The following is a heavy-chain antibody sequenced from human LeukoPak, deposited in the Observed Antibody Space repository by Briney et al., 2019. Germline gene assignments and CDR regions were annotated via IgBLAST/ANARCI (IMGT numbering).Heavy chain of an antibody. D-gene: IGHD2-2*01. J-gene: IGHJ4*02. Sequence: SETLSLTCAVYGGSFSGYYWSWIRQPPGKGLEWIGEINHSGSTNYNPSLKSRVTISVDTSKNQFSLKLSSVTAADTAVYYCARGRKAPWYCSSTSCSSNHYFDYWGQGTLVTVSS. CDR2: INHSGST. CDR3: ARGRKAPWYCSSTSCSSNHYFDY. CDR1: GGSFSGYY. V-gene: IGHV4-34*01.